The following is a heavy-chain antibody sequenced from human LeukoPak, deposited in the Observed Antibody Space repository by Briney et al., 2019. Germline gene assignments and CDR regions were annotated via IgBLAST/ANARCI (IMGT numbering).Heavy chain of an antibody. CDR2: INHSGST. D-gene: IGHD1-1*01. Sequence: PGGSLRLSCAASGFTFSDHYMDWVRQPPGKGLEWIGEINHSGSTNYNPSLKSRVTISVDTSKNQFSLKLSSVTAADTAVYYCARGLAAPTLERAEIDYWGQGTLVTVSS. V-gene: IGHV4-34*01. CDR1: GFTFSDHY. CDR3: ARGLAAPTLERAEIDY. J-gene: IGHJ4*02.